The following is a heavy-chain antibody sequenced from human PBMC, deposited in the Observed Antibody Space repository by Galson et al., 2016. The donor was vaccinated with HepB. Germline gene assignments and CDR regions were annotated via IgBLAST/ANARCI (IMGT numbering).Heavy chain of an antibody. CDR1: GSTFTRSD. D-gene: IGHD1-14*01. CDR3: ARLTTEDAFDV. J-gene: IGHJ3*01. Sequence: QSGAEVKKPGESLKISCKASGSTFTRSDINWVRQATGQGLEWMGWLNPNSGNTGYAQKFQGRVTMTRNTSRSTAYMGRRSLRAEDTAEDYCARLTTEDAFDVWGQGTMVTVSS. CDR2: LNPNSGNT. V-gene: IGHV1-8*01.